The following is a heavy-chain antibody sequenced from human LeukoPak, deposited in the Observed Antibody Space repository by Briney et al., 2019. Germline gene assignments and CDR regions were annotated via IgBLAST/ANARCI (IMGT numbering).Heavy chain of an antibody. CDR1: GGSFSGYY. D-gene: IGHD1-26*01. Sequence: SETLSLTCAVYGGSFSGYYWSWIRQPPGKGLEWIGKINHSGSTNYNPSLKSRVTISVDTSKNQFSLKLSSVTAADTAVYYCARVVGATGSGWYFDYWGQGTLVTVSS. CDR2: INHSGST. CDR3: ARVVGATGSGWYFDY. J-gene: IGHJ4*02. V-gene: IGHV4-34*01.